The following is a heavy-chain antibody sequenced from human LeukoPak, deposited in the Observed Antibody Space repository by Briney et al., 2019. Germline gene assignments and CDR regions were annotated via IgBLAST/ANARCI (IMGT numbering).Heavy chain of an antibody. J-gene: IGHJ5*02. V-gene: IGHV3-7*03. CDR2: IKQDGSEK. CDR3: ARGRLNNWFDP. Sequence: GSLRLSCAASGFTLSSYWMSWVRQAPGKGLEWVANIKQDGSEKYYVDSVKGRFTIPRDNAKNSLYLQMNSLRAEDTAVYYCARGRLNNWFDPWGQGTLVTVSS. CDR1: GFTLSSYW. D-gene: IGHD3-16*01.